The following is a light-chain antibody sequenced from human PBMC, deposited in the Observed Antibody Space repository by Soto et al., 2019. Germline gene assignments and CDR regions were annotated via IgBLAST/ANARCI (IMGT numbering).Light chain of an antibody. J-gene: IGKJ2*01. V-gene: IGKV2-28*01. CDR2: LGS. CDR1: QSLLHSNGYNY. CDR3: MQALQTPYT. Sequence: DLVMTQSPLSLPVTPGESASISCRSSQSLLHSNGYNYLDWYLQKPGQSPQLLIYLGSNRASGVPDRFSGSGSGTDFTLKISRVEAGDVGVYYCMQALQTPYTFGQGTKLEIK.